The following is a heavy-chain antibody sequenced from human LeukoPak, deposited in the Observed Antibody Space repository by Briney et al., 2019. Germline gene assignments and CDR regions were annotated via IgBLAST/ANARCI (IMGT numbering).Heavy chain of an antibody. CDR2: IIPIFGTA. CDR3: ARTGSSRWHGDHYYFDY. V-gene: IGHV1-69*01. Sequence: ASVKVSCKASGGTFSSYAISWVRQAPGQGLEWMGGIIPIFGTANYAQKFQGRVTITGDASASTAYMELSSLRSEDTAVFYCARTGSSRWHGDHYYFDYWGQGTLVTVSS. CDR1: GGTFSSYA. J-gene: IGHJ4*02. D-gene: IGHD6-13*01.